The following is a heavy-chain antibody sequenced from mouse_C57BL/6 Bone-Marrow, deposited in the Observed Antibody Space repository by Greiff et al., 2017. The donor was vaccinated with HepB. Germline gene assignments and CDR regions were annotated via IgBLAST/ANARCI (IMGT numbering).Heavy chain of an antibody. Sequence: EVKVVESGEGLVKPGGSLKLSCAASGFTFSSYAMSWVRQTPEKRLEWVAYISSGGDYIYYADTVKGRFTISRDNARNTLYLQMSSLKSEDTAMYYCTRGGGNSFAYWGQGTLVTVSA. CDR1: GFTFSSYA. V-gene: IGHV5-9-1*02. D-gene: IGHD2-1*01. J-gene: IGHJ3*01. CDR2: ISSGGDYI. CDR3: TRGGGNSFAY.